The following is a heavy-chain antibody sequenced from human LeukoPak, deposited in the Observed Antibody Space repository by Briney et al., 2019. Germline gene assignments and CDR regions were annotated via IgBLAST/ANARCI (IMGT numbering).Heavy chain of an antibody. CDR1: GYTFTGYH. V-gene: IGHV1-2*02. D-gene: IGHD5-12*01. J-gene: IGHJ4*02. Sequence: ASVKVSCKASGYTFTGYHMHWVRQAPGQGLEWMGWINPNSGRTNYAQKFQGRVTMTRDTSISTAYMELSRLRSDDTAVYYCARVGWRRLGNFVDYWGQGTLVTVSS. CDR3: ARVGWRRLGNFVDY. CDR2: INPNSGRT.